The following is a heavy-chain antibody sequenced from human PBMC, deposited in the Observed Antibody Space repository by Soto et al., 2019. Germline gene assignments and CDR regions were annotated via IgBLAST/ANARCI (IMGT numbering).Heavy chain of an antibody. CDR1: GFTFSNSF. Sequence: GGSLRLSCAASGFTFSNSFMHWVRQAQGKGPVWVSRINSDGTITHYADSVKGRFTISRDNAKNTLYLEMNSLRAEDTAVYYCTTVGNSGRVYWGQGALVTVSS. V-gene: IGHV3-74*01. CDR3: TTVGNSGRVY. J-gene: IGHJ4*02. D-gene: IGHD6-19*01. CDR2: INSDGTIT.